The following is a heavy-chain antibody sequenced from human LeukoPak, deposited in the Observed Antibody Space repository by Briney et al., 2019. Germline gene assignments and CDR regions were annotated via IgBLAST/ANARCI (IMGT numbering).Heavy chain of an antibody. V-gene: IGHV3-49*03. CDR1: GFTFGDYA. J-gene: IGHJ4*02. CDR2: IRSKAYGGTT. CDR3: TRYYDFWSGYSFFDY. Sequence: GGSLRLSCTASGFTFGDYAMSWYRQAPGKGLEWVGFIRSKAYGGTTEYAASVKGRFTISRDDSKSIAYLQMNSLKTEDTAVYYCTRYYDFWSGYSFFDYWGQGTLVTVSS. D-gene: IGHD3-3*01.